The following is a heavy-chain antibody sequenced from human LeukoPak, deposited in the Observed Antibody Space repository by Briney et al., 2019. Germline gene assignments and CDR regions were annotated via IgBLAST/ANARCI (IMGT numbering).Heavy chain of an antibody. CDR1: GFTFSSSW. J-gene: IGHJ4*02. D-gene: IGHD2-21*02. V-gene: IGHV3-7*05. CDR3: ATASRGGDSIY. CDR2: VKTDGSEK. Sequence: GGSLRLSCAASGFTFSSSWMSWVRQAPGKGLEWLANVKTDGSEKFYVDSVKGRFTISRDNAKNSLYLQMNSLRAEDTALYYCATASRGGDSIYWGQGTLATVSS.